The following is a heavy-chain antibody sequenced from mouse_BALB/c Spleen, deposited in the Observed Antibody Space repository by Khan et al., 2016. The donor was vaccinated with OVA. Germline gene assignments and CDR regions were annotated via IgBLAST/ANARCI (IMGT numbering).Heavy chain of an antibody. D-gene: IGHD2-12*01. V-gene: IGHV9-4*02. Sequence: QIQLVQSGPELKKPGETVRISCKASGYTFTTAGIQWVQKMPGKGLKWIGWINTHSGVPKYAEDFKGRFAFSLEISVNTAYLQITNLKNEDTATYCCERGRAAYCRSDGGAMEYWGQGTSVTVSS. CDR1: GYTFTTAG. J-gene: IGHJ4*01. CDR3: ERGRAAYCRSDGGAMEY. CDR2: INTHSGVP.